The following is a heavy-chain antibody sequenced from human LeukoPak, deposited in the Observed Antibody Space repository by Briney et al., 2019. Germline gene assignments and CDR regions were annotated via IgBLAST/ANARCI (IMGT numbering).Heavy chain of an antibody. CDR2: ISYDGSNK. CDR3: AKDPEVVKGPFDI. D-gene: IGHD3-22*01. CDR1: GFTFSSYG. J-gene: IGHJ4*02. V-gene: IGHV3-30*18. Sequence: PGGSLRLSCAASGFTFSSYGMHWVRQAPGKGLEWVAVISYDGSNKYYADSVKGRFTISRDNSKNTLYLQMNSLRAEDTAVYYCAKDPEVVKGPFDIWGQGTLVTVSS.